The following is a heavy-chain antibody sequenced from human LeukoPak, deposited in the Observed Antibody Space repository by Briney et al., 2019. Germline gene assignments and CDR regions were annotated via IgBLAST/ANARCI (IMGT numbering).Heavy chain of an antibody. CDR1: GFTFSSYA. CDR3: ARGIGGSRAFDI. V-gene: IGHV3-23*01. D-gene: IGHD3-16*01. Sequence: PGGSLRLSCAASGFTFSSYAMSWVRQAPGKGLEWVSAISGSGGSTYYADSVKGRFTISRDNSKNTLYLQMNTLRAEDTAVYYCARGIGGSRAFDIWGQGTMVTVSS. J-gene: IGHJ3*02. CDR2: ISGSGGST.